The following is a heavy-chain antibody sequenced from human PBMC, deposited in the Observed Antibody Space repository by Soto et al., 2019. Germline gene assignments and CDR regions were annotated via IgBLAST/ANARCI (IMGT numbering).Heavy chain of an antibody. CDR3: ASEVCSGGSCFRMDV. D-gene: IGHD2-15*01. Sequence: QVQLVQSGAEVKKPGASVKVSCKASGYTFTSYDIKWVRQATGQGLEWMGWMNPNSGNTGYAQKFQGRVTMPRNTSISTAYMELSSMRSEDTAVYYCASEVCSGGSCFRMDVWGHGTTVTLSS. J-gene: IGHJ6*02. V-gene: IGHV1-8*01. CDR2: MNPNSGNT. CDR1: GYTFTSYD.